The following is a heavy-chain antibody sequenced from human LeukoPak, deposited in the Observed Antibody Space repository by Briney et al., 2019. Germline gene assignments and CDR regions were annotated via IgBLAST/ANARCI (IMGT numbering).Heavy chain of an antibody. CDR2: IIPIFGTA. D-gene: IGHD1-26*01. CDR1: GYTFTSYY. J-gene: IGHJ4*02. Sequence: GASVKVSCKASGYTFTSYYMHWVRQAPGQGLEWMGGIIPIFGTANYAQKFQGRVTITADESTSTAYMELSSLRSEDTAVYYCAERVGMWGQGTLVTVSS. V-gene: IGHV1-69*13. CDR3: AERVGM.